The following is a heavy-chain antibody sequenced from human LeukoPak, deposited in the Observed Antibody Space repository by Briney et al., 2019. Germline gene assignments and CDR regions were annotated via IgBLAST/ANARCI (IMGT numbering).Heavy chain of an antibody. D-gene: IGHD6-13*01. V-gene: IGHV3-23*01. CDR3: AKDREPGIAAAGTVSDY. CDR2: ISASGAST. CDR1: GFTFSDYY. Sequence: GGSLRLSCAASGFTFSDYYMSWVRQAPGKGLEWVSAISASGASTYYADSVKGRFTISRDSSKNTLYLQMNSLRAEDTAIYYCAKDREPGIAAAGTVSDYWGQGTLVTVSS. J-gene: IGHJ4*02.